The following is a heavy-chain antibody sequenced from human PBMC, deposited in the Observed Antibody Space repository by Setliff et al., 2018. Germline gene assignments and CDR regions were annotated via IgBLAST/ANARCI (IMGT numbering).Heavy chain of an antibody. V-gene: IGHV4-39*07. J-gene: IGHJ6*02. CDR3: ARVGGYYPHYSSMDV. CDR1: GGSISSSSYY. CDR2: IYYSGST. D-gene: IGHD3-22*01. Sequence: SETLSLTCTVSGGSISSSSYYWGWIRQPPGKGLEWIGSIYYSGSTYYSPSLKSRVTISVDTSKDQFSLKLSSVTAADTAVYYCARVGGYYPHYSSMDVWGQGTTVTVSS.